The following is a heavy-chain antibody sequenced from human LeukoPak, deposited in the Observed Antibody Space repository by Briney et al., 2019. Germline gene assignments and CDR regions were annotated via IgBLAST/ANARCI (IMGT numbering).Heavy chain of an antibody. CDR3: ARGYCSSTSCYILDYYYYMDV. J-gene: IGHJ6*03. CDR2: INHSGST. CDR1: VGSFSGYY. D-gene: IGHD2-2*02. V-gene: IGHV4-34*01. Sequence: PSETLSLTCAFCVGSFSGYYWSWIRQPPGKGLEWIGEINHSGSTNYNPSLKSRVTISVDTSKNQFSLKLSSVTAADTAVYYCARGYCSSTSCYILDYYYYMDVWGKGTTVTVSS.